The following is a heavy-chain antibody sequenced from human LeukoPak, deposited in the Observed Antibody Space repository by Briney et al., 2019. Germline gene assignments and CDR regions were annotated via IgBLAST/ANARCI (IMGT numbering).Heavy chain of an antibody. D-gene: IGHD6-19*01. V-gene: IGHV3-30*02. CDR3: GRGAAVTVGR. CDR2: IQFDGKVE. J-gene: IGHJ4*02. Sequence: TGGSLRLSCAASGFTSIDYNMDWARQAPGKGLEYVAFIQFDGKVEYYADSVKGRFTMTRDKSKNTLYLHVNSLRREDTAVYFCGRGAAVTVGRGGQGTLVTVSA. CDR1: GFTSIDYN.